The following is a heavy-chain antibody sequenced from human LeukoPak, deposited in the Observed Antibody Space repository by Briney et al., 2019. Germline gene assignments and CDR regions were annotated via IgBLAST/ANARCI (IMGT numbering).Heavy chain of an antibody. J-gene: IGHJ4*02. CDR3: TRVPYGDYWSSDY. CDR2: ISSSSSYI. CDR1: GFTFSSYS. Sequence: PGGSLRLSCAASGFTFSSYSMNWVRQAPGKGLEWVSSISSSSSYIYYADSVKGRFTISRDNAKSALYLQMNSLRAEDTAIYYCTRVPYGDYWSSDYWGQGTLVTVSS. V-gene: IGHV3-21*03. D-gene: IGHD4-17*01.